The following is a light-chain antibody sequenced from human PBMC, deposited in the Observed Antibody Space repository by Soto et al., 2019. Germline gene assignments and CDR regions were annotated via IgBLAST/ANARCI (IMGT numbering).Light chain of an antibody. CDR2: GAS. CDR1: QSVSNN. J-gene: IGKJ1*01. CDR3: QHYGSTPWT. V-gene: IGKV3-20*01. Sequence: RVMTQSPATLSVSAGERATRSCRASQSVSNNLAWYQQKPGQAPRLLIYGASSRATDIPDRITGSGSGTDFTLTISRLEPEDFAVYYCQHYGSTPWTFGQGTKVDIK.